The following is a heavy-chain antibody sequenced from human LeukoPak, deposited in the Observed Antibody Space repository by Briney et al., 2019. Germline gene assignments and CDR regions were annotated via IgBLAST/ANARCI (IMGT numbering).Heavy chain of an antibody. D-gene: IGHD1-7*01. CDR3: GREVPGGTTSLDC. CDR1: GFTFSSYW. J-gene: IGHJ4*02. CDR2: IKEDGSDK. Sequence: GGSLRLSCAAPGFTFSSYWMSWIRQAPGKGLEWVANIKEDGSDKNYVDSVRGRFTISRDNAKNALYLQMSSLRAEDTAVYYCGREVPGGTTSLDCWGQGTVVTVSP. V-gene: IGHV3-7*04.